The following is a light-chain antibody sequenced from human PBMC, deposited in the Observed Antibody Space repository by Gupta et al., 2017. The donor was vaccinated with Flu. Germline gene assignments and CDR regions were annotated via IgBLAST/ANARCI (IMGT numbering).Light chain of an antibody. Sequence: PSTLSASIGDRVTITCRASQSISSWLAWYQQKPGKAPKLPIYKASTLESGVPSRFSGSGSGTEFTLTISSLQPDDFATYYCQQYNTYSRTFGQGTKVEIK. CDR3: QQYNTYSRT. J-gene: IGKJ1*01. CDR1: QSISSW. CDR2: KAS. V-gene: IGKV1-5*03.